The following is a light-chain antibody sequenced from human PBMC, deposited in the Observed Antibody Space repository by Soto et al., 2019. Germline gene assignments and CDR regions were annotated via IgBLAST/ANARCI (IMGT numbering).Light chain of an antibody. CDR2: AAF. CDR3: QQLTSYPLT. J-gene: IGKJ4*01. V-gene: IGKV1-9*01. Sequence: DIQLTQSPSFLSASVGDRVTITCRASQDISSYLAWYQLKPGKAPKLLIYAAFTLQSGVPSRFSGSGSGTEFTLTISSLQPEDFATYYCQQLTSYPLTFGGGTKVESK. CDR1: QDISSY.